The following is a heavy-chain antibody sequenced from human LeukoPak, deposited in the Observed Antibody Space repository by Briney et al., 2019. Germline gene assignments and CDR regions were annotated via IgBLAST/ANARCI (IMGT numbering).Heavy chain of an antibody. CDR3: ARELGSGGSCYHCDAFDI. Sequence: GGSLRLSCAASGFTFSSYEMNWVRQAPGKGLEWVSYISSFSSTIYYADSVMGRFTISRDNAKNSLYLQMNSLRAEDTAVYYCARELGSGGSCYHCDAFDIWGQGTMVTVSS. J-gene: IGHJ3*02. CDR2: ISSFSSTI. D-gene: IGHD2-15*01. CDR1: GFTFSSYE. V-gene: IGHV3-48*03.